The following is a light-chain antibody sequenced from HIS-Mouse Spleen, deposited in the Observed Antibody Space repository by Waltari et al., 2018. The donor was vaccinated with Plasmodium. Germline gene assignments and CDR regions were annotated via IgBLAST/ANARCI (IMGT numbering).Light chain of an antibody. CDR2: QDG. J-gene: IGLJ2*01. CDR1: KLGDKY. V-gene: IGLV3-1*01. Sequence: SYELTQPPSVSVSPGQTASITCPGDKLGDKYACWYQQKPGQSPVRVIYQDGKPPSVLPEGFSASNSGSPATLTVSGTQAMDEADYCCQAWDSSAVVFGGGTKLTVL. CDR3: QAWDSSAVV.